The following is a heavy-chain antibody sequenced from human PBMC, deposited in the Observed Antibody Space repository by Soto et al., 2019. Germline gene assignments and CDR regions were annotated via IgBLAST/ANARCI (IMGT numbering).Heavy chain of an antibody. V-gene: IGHV4-59*01. J-gene: IGHJ4*02. Sequence: SETLSLTCTVSGGSISSYYWSWIRQPPGKGLEWIGYIYYSGSTNYNPSLKSRVTISVDTSKNQFSLKLSSVTAADTAVYYCARGIGIAAAGSGGGIDYWGQGPLVTVSS. CDR1: GGSISSYY. CDR2: IYYSGST. D-gene: IGHD6-13*01. CDR3: ARGIGIAAAGSGGGIDY.